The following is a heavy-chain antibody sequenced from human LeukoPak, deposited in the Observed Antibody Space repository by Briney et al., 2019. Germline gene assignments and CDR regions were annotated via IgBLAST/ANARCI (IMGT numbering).Heavy chain of an antibody. CDR1: GFTFSSYS. Sequence: PGGPLRLSCAASGFTFSSYSMNWVRQAPGKGLEWVSSISSSSSYIYYADSVKGRFTISRDNAKNSLYLQMNSLRAEDTAVYYCARGLTFGGVIVLYWGQGTLVTVSS. J-gene: IGHJ4*02. CDR2: ISSSSSYI. D-gene: IGHD3-16*02. CDR3: ARGLTFGGVIVLY. V-gene: IGHV3-21*01.